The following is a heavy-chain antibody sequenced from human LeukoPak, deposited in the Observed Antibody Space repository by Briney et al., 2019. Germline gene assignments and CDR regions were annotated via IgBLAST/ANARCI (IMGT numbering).Heavy chain of an antibody. V-gene: IGHV3-23*01. Sequence: QPGGSLRLSCAASGFTFSSYAMSWVRQAPGKGLEWVSAISGSGGSTYYADSVKGRFTISRDNSKNTLYLQMNSLRAEDTVVYYCAKDPGYCSGGSCYYFDYWGQGTLVTVSP. CDR1: GFTFSSYA. CDR3: AKDPGYCSGGSCYYFDY. CDR2: ISGSGGST. J-gene: IGHJ4*02. D-gene: IGHD2-15*01.